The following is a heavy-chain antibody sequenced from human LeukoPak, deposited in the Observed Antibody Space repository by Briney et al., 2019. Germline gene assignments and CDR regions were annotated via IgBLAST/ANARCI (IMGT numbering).Heavy chain of an antibody. V-gene: IGHV1-46*01. D-gene: IGHD2-2*01. Sequence: ASVKVSCKASGYTFTSYYMHWVRQAPGQGLEWMGIINPSGGGTSYAQKFQGRVTMTRDTSTSTVYMELSSLRSEDTAVYYCAAHLGYCSSTSCYRNWFDPWGQGTLVTVSS. J-gene: IGHJ5*02. CDR1: GYTFTSYY. CDR2: INPSGGGT. CDR3: AAHLGYCSSTSCYRNWFDP.